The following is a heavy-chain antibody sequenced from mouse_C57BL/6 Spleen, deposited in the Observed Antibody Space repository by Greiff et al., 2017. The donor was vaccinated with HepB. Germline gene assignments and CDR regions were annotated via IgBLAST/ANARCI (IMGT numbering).Heavy chain of an antibody. D-gene: IGHD5-1*01. V-gene: IGHV1-74*01. CDR2: IHPSDSDT. J-gene: IGHJ4*01. CDR1: GYTFTSYW. CDR3: ATPYLSAAMDY. Sequence: QVQLQQPGAELVKPGASVKVSCKASGYTFTSYWMHWVKQRPGPGLEWIGRIHPSDSDTNYNQKFKGKATLTVDKSSSTAYMQLSSLTSDESAVYYCATPYLSAAMDYWGQGTSVTVSS.